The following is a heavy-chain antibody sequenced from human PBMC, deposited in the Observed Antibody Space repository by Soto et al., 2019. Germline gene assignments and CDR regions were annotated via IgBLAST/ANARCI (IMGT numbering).Heavy chain of an antibody. CDR2: ISGGGDTT. CDR1: GFTFDDYT. D-gene: IGHD3-10*01. CDR3: AKGRGGSGSLTPRVDF. V-gene: IGHV3-43*01. J-gene: IGHJ4*02. Sequence: PGGSLRLSCAASGFTFDDYTLHWVRQDPGKGLEWVSLISGGGDTTYYADSVKGRFTVSRDGSKNTLYLQMSSLRAEDTALYYCAKGRGGSGSLTPRVDFWGQGTLVTVSS.